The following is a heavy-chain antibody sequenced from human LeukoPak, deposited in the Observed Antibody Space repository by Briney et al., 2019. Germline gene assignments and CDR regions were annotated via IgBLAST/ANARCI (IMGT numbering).Heavy chain of an antibody. CDR2: IYYSGST. D-gene: IGHD2-2*01. V-gene: IGHV4-39*07. J-gene: IGHJ3*02. Sequence: SETLSLTCTVSGGSISSSSYHWGWTRQPPGKGLEWIGSIYYSGSTYYNPSLKSRVTISVDTSKNQFSLKLSSVTAADTAVYYCARDVESDIVVVPAASHAFDIWGQGTMVTVSS. CDR3: ARDVESDIVVVPAASHAFDI. CDR1: GGSISSSSYH.